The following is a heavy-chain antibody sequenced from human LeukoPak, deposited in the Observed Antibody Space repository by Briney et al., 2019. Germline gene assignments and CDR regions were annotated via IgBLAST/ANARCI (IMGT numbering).Heavy chain of an antibody. CDR1: GYTFTSYA. CDR3: ARDRFGESVFDY. V-gene: IGHV1-3*01. CDR2: INAGNGNT. J-gene: IGHJ4*02. D-gene: IGHD3-10*01. Sequence: GESLKISCKASGYTFTSYAMHWVRQAPGQRLEWMGWINAGNGNTKYSQKFQGRVTITRDTSASTTYMQLSSLRSEDTAVYSCARDRFGESVFDYWGQGTLVTVSS.